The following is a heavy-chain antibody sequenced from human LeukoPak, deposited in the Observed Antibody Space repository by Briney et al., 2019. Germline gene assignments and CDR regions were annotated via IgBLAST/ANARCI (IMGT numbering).Heavy chain of an antibody. D-gene: IGHD3-9*01. J-gene: IGHJ3*02. CDR2: IYSGGST. CDR3: ASGDVLRYFDWSPGGAFDI. CDR1: GFTVSSNY. V-gene: IGHV3-53*01. Sequence: GGSLRLSCAASGFTVSSNYMSWVRQAPGKGLEWVSVIYSGGSTYYADSVKGRFTISRDNSKNTLYLQMNSLRAEDTAAYYCASGDVLRYFDWSPGGAFDIWGQGTMVTVSS.